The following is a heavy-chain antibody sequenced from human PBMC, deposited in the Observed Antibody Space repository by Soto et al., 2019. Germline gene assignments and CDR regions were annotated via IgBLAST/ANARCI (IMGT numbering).Heavy chain of an antibody. V-gene: IGHV4-30-4*01. CDR2: ISYSGTT. J-gene: IGHJ5*02. CDR3: ARGRGYSYGLDP. D-gene: IGHD5-18*01. CDR1: GDSISSINNY. Sequence: QVQLQESGPGLVKPSQTLSLTCTVSGDSISSINNYWSWIRQPPGEGLEWIGFISYSGTTSYSPSLKRRVALSLDTSKNQFSLSLNFVTAADTAVYYCARGRGYSYGLDPWGQGSLVTVSS.